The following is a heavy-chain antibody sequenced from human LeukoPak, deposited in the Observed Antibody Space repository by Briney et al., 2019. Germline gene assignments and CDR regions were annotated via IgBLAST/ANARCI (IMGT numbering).Heavy chain of an antibody. CDR1: GFTFSGFA. CDR2: ITGSGGHA. J-gene: IGHJ4*02. D-gene: IGHD3/OR15-3a*01. CDR3: AKGGLGRYPFDY. V-gene: IGHV3-23*01. Sequence: GGSLRLSCAAAGFTFSGFAMTWVRQAPGKGPEWVSTITGSGGHAGYSDSVRGRFTISRDNSKNTLYLQMNSLRAEDTAVYYCAKGGLGRYPFDYWGQGTLVTVSS.